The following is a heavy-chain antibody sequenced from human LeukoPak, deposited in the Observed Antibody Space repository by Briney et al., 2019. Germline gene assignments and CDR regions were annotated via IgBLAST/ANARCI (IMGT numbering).Heavy chain of an antibody. CDR3: ATSGGYSYGFDY. D-gene: IGHD5-18*01. CDR2: IYHSGST. Sequence: SETLSLTCAVSGGAISSSNWWSWVRQPPGKGLEWIGEIYHSGSTNYNPSLKSRVTISVDKSKNQFSLKLSSVTAADTAVYYCATSGGYSYGFDYWGQGTLVTVSS. V-gene: IGHV4-4*02. J-gene: IGHJ4*02. CDR1: GGAISSSNW.